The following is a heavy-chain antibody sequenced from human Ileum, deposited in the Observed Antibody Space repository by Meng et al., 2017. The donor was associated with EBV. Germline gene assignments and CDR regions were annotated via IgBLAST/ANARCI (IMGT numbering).Heavy chain of an antibody. V-gene: IGHV4-61*08. Sequence: QVKLQQSGPGLVSPSETLSLTCTVSGASVTSSGYYWSWLRQSPGKGLEWLGYVNYNGDSTYNPSLKSRVTIFIDTSKKQFYLNLTSATAADTAIYYCARDLRVGGAFDYWGQGTLVTVSS. J-gene: IGHJ4*02. CDR1: GASVTSSGYY. CDR2: VNYNGDS. CDR3: ARDLRVGGAFDY. D-gene: IGHD1-26*01.